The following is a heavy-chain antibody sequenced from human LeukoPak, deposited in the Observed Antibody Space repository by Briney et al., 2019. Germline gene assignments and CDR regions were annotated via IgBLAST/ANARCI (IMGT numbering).Heavy chain of an antibody. J-gene: IGHJ5*02. CDR1: GGSISDYF. CDR2: IYTSGST. D-gene: IGHD3-10*01. CDR3: AREDELLWFGESPWFDP. Sequence: SETLSLTCTVSGGSISDYFWSWIRQPAGKGLEWIGRIYTSGSTNYNPSLKSRVTISVDTSKNQFSLKLSSVTAADTAMYYCAREDELLWFGESPWFDPWGQGTLVTVSS. V-gene: IGHV4-4*07.